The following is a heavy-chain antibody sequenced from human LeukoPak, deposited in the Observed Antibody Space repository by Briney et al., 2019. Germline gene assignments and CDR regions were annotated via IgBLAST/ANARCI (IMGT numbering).Heavy chain of an antibody. CDR3: ARDSAAHGGY. CDR2: IKQDGSDR. Sequence: GGSLRLSCVVSEFNFGNYWMSWVRQTPGKGLEWVANIKQDGSDRYYVDSVKGRFIISRDNAKNSLYLQMNSLRDEDTAVYYCARDSAAHGGYWGQGTPVIVFS. D-gene: IGHD6-25*01. CDR1: EFNFGNYW. V-gene: IGHV3-7*03. J-gene: IGHJ4*02.